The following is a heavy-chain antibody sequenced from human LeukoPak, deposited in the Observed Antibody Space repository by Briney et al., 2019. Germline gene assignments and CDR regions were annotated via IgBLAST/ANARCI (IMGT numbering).Heavy chain of an antibody. CDR1: GGSFSGYY. CDR3: ARPYLRGTVVNNWFDP. CDR2: INHSGST. D-gene: IGHD4-23*01. Sequence: SETLSLTCAVYGGSFSGYYWSWIRQPPGKGLEWIGEINHSGSTNYNPSLKSRVTISVDTSKNQFSLRLSSVTAADTAVYYCARPYLRGTVVNNWFDPWGQGTLVTVSS. V-gene: IGHV4-34*01. J-gene: IGHJ5*02.